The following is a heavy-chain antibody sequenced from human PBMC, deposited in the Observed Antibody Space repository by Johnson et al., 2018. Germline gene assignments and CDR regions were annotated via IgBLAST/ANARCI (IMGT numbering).Heavy chain of an antibody. CDR3: AKDRMPANNYDILTGPRGAFDI. D-gene: IGHD3-9*01. J-gene: IGHJ3*02. CDR2: IRSKAYGGTR. V-gene: IGHV3-49*05. CDR1: GFTFGDYA. Sequence: VQLVQSGGGLVKPGRSXRLSCTTSGFTFGDYAMSWFRQAPGKGLEWVGFIRSKAYGGTREYAASVKDRLTSSRDDSESIAYLQMNSLKTEDTAVYYCAKDRMPANNYDILTGPRGAFDIWGQGTMVTVSS.